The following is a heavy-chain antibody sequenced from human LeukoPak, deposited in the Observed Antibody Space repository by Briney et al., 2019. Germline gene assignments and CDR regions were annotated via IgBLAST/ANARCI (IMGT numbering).Heavy chain of an antibody. CDR1: GDSISSGDYY. CDR3: ARARPIVGATTGVGAFDI. Sequence: SETLSLTCTVSGDSISSGDYYWSWIRQPAGKGLEWIGEINHSGSTNYNPSLKSRVTISVDTSKNQFSLKLSSVTAADTAVYYCARARPIVGATTGVGAFDIWGQGTMVTVSS. D-gene: IGHD1-26*01. J-gene: IGHJ3*02. CDR2: INHSGST. V-gene: IGHV4-61*10.